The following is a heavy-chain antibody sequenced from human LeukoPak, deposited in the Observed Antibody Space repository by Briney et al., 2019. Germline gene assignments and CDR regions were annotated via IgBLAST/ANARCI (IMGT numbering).Heavy chain of an antibody. V-gene: IGHV3-33*01. D-gene: IGHD1-26*01. CDR2: IWYDGSNK. Sequence: GGSLRLSCAASGFTLSSYGMHWVRQAPGKGLEWVAVIWYDGSNKYYADSVKGRFTISRDNSKNTLYLQMNSLRAEDTAVYYCAREVIVGATSDYFDYWGQGTLVTVSS. CDR3: AREVIVGATSDYFDY. J-gene: IGHJ4*02. CDR1: GFTLSSYG.